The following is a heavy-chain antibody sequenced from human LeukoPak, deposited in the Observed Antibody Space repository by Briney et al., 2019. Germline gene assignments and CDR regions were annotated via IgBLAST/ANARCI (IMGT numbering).Heavy chain of an antibody. V-gene: IGHV1-69*06. D-gene: IGHD4-11*01. CDR3: ASGRMTTETTYCFDP. Sequence: SVKVSCKASGGTFSSYAISWVRQAPGQGLEWMGGIIPIFGTANYAQKFQGRVTITADKSTSTAYMEFSSLRSEDTAVYYCASGRMTTETTYCFDPWGQGTLITVSS. J-gene: IGHJ5*02. CDR2: IIPIFGTA. CDR1: GGTFSSYA.